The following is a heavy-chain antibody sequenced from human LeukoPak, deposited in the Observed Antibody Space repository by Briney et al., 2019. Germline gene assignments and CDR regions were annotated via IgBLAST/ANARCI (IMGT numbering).Heavy chain of an antibody. Sequence: GGSLRLSCAASGFTFTSYSMNWVRQAPGKGLEWVSSISSSSSYIYYADSVKGRLTISRDNAKDSLYLQMNSLRAEDTAVYYCARDNRAFSGSYWICSYGMDVWGEGTTVTVSS. V-gene: IGHV3-21*01. CDR3: ARDNRAFSGSYWICSYGMDV. CDR1: GFTFTSYS. D-gene: IGHD3-10*01. J-gene: IGHJ6*04. CDR2: ISSSSSYI.